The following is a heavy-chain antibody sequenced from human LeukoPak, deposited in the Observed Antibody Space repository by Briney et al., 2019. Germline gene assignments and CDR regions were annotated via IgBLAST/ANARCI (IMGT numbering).Heavy chain of an antibody. CDR1: GFSFSVYE. J-gene: IGHJ4*02. V-gene: IGHV3-48*03. Sequence: GGSLRLSCAASGFSFSVYEMHWVRQAPGKGLEWISDISSSGATIYYADSVRGRFTISRDNAKNSLYLQMNSLRAEDTAVYYCATLTVATSFDYWGQGTLVTVSS. CDR3: ATLTVATSFDY. CDR2: ISSSGATI. D-gene: IGHD5-12*01.